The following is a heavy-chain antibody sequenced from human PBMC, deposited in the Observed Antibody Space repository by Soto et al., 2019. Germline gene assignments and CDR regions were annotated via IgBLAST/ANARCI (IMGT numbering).Heavy chain of an antibody. CDR3: ARSFTKSRRGGVAFDY. CDR1: GGTISSFG. Sequence: QVQLVQSGAEVKKPGSSVKVSCTTSGGTISSFGMNWVRQAPGQGLEWMGGIVPIDGSTKYAEKFQGRVTITADASTSTVYMDLSSLRSEDTAVYYCARSFTKSRRGGVAFDYWGRGTLLTVSP. V-gene: IGHV1-69*01. D-gene: IGHD3-3*01. CDR2: IVPIDGST. J-gene: IGHJ4*02.